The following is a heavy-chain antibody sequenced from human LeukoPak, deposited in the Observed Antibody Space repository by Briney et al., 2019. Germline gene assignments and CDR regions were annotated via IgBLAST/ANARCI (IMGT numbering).Heavy chain of an antibody. J-gene: IGHJ5*02. D-gene: IGHD3-10*01. Sequence: ESGPTLVKPTQTLTLTCTFSGFSLSTSGVGVGWIRQPPGKALEWLALIYWDDDKRYSPSLKSRLTITKDTSKNQAVLTMTNMDPVDTATYYCALSSMVRGVPNWFDPWGQGTLVTVSS. CDR2: IYWDDDK. V-gene: IGHV2-5*02. CDR3: ALSSMVRGVPNWFDP. CDR1: GFSLSTSGVG.